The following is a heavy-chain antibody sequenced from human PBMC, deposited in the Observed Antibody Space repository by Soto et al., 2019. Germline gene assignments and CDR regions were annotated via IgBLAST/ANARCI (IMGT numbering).Heavy chain of an antibody. J-gene: IGHJ4*02. CDR1: GFTFSSYG. CDR3: AKSPPYGDYLFDY. D-gene: IGHD4-17*01. V-gene: IGHV3-30*18. CDR2: ISYDGSNK. Sequence: QVQLVESGGGVVQPGRSLRLSCAASGFTFSSYGMHWVRQAPGKGLEWVAVISYDGSNKYYADSVKGRFTISRDNSKNTLYLPMNSLRAEDTAVYYCAKSPPYGDYLFDYWGQGTLVTVSS.